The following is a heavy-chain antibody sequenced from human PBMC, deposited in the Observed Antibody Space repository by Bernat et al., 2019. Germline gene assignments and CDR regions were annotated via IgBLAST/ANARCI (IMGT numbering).Heavy chain of an antibody. D-gene: IGHD1-26*01. V-gene: IGHV3-9*01. CDR1: GFTFDDYA. J-gene: IGHJ4*02. CDR2: ISWNSGSI. Sequence: EVQLVESGGGLVQPGRSLRLSCVASGFTFDDYAMHWVRQAPGKGLEWVSGISWNSGSIGYADSVKGRFTISRDNAKNSLYLQMNSLRAEDTALYYCAKDDGATTLYYFDYWGQGTLVTVSS. CDR3: AKDDGATTLYYFDY.